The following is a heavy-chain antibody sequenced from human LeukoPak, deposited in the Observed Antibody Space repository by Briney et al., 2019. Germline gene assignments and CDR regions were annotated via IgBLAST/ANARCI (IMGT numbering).Heavy chain of an antibody. CDR2: ISYDGSNK. CDR1: GFTFSSYG. V-gene: IGHV3-30*18. D-gene: IGHD6-19*01. Sequence: PGGSLRLSCAASGFTFSSYGMHWVRQAPGKGLEWVAVISYDGSNKYYADSVKGRFTISRDNSKNTLYLQMNSLRAEDTAVYYCAKDHMRYSSGFYYGMDVGGQGTTVTVSS. J-gene: IGHJ6*02. CDR3: AKDHMRYSSGFYYGMDV.